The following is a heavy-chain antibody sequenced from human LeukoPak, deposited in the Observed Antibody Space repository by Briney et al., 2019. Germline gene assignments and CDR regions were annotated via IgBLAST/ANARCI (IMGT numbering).Heavy chain of an antibody. CDR1: GFTFSDYY. V-gene: IGHV3-11*05. CDR2: ISTGSSYT. D-gene: IGHD2-21*02. CDR3: ARAEGGPATAIY. J-gene: IGHJ4*02. Sequence: PGGSLRLSCAASGFTFSDYYMSWIRQAPGRGLEWVSYISTGSSYTNYADSVKGGFTISRDNAKNSLYLQMNSLRAEDTALYYCARAEGGPATAIYWGQGTLVTVSS.